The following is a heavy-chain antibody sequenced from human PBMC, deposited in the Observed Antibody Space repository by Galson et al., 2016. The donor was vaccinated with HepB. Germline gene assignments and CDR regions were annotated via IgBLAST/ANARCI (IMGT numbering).Heavy chain of an antibody. V-gene: IGHV3-30-3*01. D-gene: IGHD3-10*01. J-gene: IGHJ4*02. CDR3: AKDLRVPAYSGSGSY. Sequence: SLRLSCAASGVTFNSYPMHWVRQAPGKGLEWVSVISFDGSNKYYTDSVKGRFTIARDDSKDTLYLQMNSLGTEDTAIYYCAKDLRVPAYSGSGSYWGQGTLVTVSS. CDR2: ISFDGSNK. CDR1: GVTFNSYP.